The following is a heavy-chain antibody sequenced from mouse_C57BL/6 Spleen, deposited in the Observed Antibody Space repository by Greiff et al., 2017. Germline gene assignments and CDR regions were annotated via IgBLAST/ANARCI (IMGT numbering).Heavy chain of an antibody. CDR2: IYPRGGST. J-gene: IGHJ3*01. D-gene: IGHD5-1*01. CDR3: ARAVEYKRFGFAY. Sequence: QVQLQQSGAELVRPGASVKISCKASGYTFTSYGIRWVKQRPGQGLEWIGEIYPRGGSTKYNEKFKGKATLTADKSSSTAYMQLRSLTSEDSAVYFCARAVEYKRFGFAYGGKGTLVTVAA. V-gene: IGHV1-81*01. CDR1: GYTFTSYG.